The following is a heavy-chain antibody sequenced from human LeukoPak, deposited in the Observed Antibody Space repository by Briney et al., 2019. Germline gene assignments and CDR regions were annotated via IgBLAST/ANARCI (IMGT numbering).Heavy chain of an antibody. CDR1: GFTFSTYN. D-gene: IGHD7-27*01. CDR2: VSTSSSYI. Sequence: GGSLRLSCAASGFTFSTYNMNWVRQAPGKGLEWVSYVSTSSSYIYYADSVKGRFTISRDNAKNSLYLQMNNLRAEDTAVYYCARDPGEGFDYWGQGTLVTVSS. V-gene: IGHV3-21*01. CDR3: ARDPGEGFDY. J-gene: IGHJ4*02.